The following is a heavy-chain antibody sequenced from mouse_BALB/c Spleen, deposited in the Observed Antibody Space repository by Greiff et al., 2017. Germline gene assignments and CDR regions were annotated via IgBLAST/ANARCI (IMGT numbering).Heavy chain of an antibody. J-gene: IGHJ2*01. Sequence: VQLKESGPGLVAPSQSLSITCTVSGFSLTSYGVHWVRQPPGKGLEWLGVIWAGGSTNYNSALMSRLSISKDNSKSQVFLKMNSLQTDDTAMYYCARGGYDYVLVDYWGQGTTLTVSS. V-gene: IGHV2-9*02. CDR2: IWAGGST. D-gene: IGHD2-4*01. CDR1: GFSLTSYG. CDR3: ARGGYDYVLVDY.